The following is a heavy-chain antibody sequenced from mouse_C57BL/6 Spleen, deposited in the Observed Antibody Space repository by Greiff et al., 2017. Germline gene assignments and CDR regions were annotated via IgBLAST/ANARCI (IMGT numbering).Heavy chain of an antibody. Sequence: VQLQQSGAELVRPGASVTLSCKASGYTFTDYELHWVKQTPVHGLEWIGAIDPETGGTAYNQKFKSKAILTADKSSSTAYMELRSLTSEDSSVYYCTRKGDPAWFAYWGQGTLVTVSA. CDR2: IDPETGGT. J-gene: IGHJ3*01. CDR1: GYTFTDYE. V-gene: IGHV1-15*01. CDR3: TRKGDPAWFAY. D-gene: IGHD3-3*01.